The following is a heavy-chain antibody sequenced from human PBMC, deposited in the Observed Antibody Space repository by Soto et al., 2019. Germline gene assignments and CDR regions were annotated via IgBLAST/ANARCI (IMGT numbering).Heavy chain of an antibody. CDR1: GGSISGSY. Sequence: SETLSLTCSVSGGSISGSYWSWIRQSPGKGLEWLGYVYYTGSTNYSPSLRSRVSISVDTSKNEFSLRLSSVTAADTAVYYCARLQPGYCSGGSCYSGFDPWGQGTLVTVSS. CDR3: ARLQPGYCSGGSCYSGFDP. D-gene: IGHD2-15*01. CDR2: VYYTGST. V-gene: IGHV4-59*01. J-gene: IGHJ5*02.